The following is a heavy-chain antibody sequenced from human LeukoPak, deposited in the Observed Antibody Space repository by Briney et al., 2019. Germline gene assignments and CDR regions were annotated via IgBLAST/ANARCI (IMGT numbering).Heavy chain of an antibody. CDR2: ISYDGNNK. V-gene: IGHV3-30*18. CDR3: AKVGYCSGGTCYWGVYYYYGMDV. J-gene: IGHJ6*02. CDR1: GFTFSSYG. D-gene: IGHD2-15*01. Sequence: GGSLRLSCAASGFTFSSYGMHWVRQAPGKRLEWVAVISYDGNNKYHADSVKGRFTIPRDNSKNTLYLQMNSLRAEDTAVYYCAKVGYCSGGTCYWGVYYYYGMDVWGQGTTVTVSS.